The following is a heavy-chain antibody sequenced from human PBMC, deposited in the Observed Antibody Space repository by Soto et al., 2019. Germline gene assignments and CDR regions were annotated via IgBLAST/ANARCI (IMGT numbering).Heavy chain of an antibody. J-gene: IGHJ5*02. V-gene: IGHV1-69*06. D-gene: IGHD3-22*01. CDR3: ARKGVTRDSRFFDP. CDR1: GGTFSSYA. Sequence: ASLKVSCKASGGTFSSYAISWVRQAPGQGLEWMGGIIPIFGTANYAQKFQGRVTITADKSTSTAYIELSSLRSEDTAVYYCARKGVTRDSRFFDPWGQGTLVTVSS. CDR2: IIPIFGTA.